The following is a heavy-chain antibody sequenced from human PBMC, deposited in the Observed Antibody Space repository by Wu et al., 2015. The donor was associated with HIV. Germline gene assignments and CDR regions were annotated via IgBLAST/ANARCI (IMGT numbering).Heavy chain of an antibody. J-gene: IGHJ6*02. V-gene: IGHV1-8*01. CDR3: ARAHYYGSGRPTGLYYAFDV. D-gene: IGHD3-10*01. CDR1: GYTFTRYD. CDR2: MNPNSGNT. Sequence: QVQLVQSGAEVKKPGASVKVSCKASGYTFTRYDINWVRQATGQGLEWMGWMNPNSGNTGYAQKFQGRVTMTRNTSISTAYMELSSLRSEDTAVYYCARAHYYGSGRPTGLYYAFDVWGQGTTVTVSS.